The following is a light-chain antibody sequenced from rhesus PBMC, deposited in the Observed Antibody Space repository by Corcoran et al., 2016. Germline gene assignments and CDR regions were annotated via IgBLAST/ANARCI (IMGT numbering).Light chain of an antibody. J-gene: IGKJ1*01. CDR2: YAS. Sequence: DIQMTQSPSSLSASVGDTVTITCRASQGISNYLAWYQQKPGKAPKPLIYYASNLKSGVPSRFSGSGSVTDVPLTISSLQPEDFAIYYCPQHNSYPTFGQGTKVEIK. CDR3: PQHNSYPT. CDR1: QGISNY. V-gene: IGKV1S14*01.